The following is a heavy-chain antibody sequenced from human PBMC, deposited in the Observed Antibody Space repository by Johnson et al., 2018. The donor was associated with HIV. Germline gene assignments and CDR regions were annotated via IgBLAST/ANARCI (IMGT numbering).Heavy chain of an antibody. CDR1: GFTFSSYG. J-gene: IGHJ3*02. Sequence: QVQLVESGGGVVQPGGSLRLSCAASGFTFSSYGMHWVRQAPGKGLEWVAFIRYDGSTKYYAVSVKGRFTTSRDNSKNTLYLQMSSLRAEDTAVFYCARTSEWATYHDAFDIWGQGTMVSVSS. CDR2: IRYDGSTK. D-gene: IGHD1-26*01. CDR3: ARTSEWATYHDAFDI. V-gene: IGHV3-30*02.